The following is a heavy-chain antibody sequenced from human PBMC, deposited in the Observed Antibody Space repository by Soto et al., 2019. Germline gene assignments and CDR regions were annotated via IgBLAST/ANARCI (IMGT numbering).Heavy chain of an antibody. V-gene: IGHV3-48*01. Sequence: GGSLRLSCGASGFTFSTHSRNWVRKAQGKGLEWISYITSSDVTMYADSVKGRFTISRDNSKNTLYLQMNSLRAEDTAVYYCARDLSAGDFWSGSLGYYYGMDVWGQGTTVTVSS. D-gene: IGHD3-3*01. J-gene: IGHJ6*02. CDR3: ARDLSAGDFWSGSLGYYYGMDV. CDR1: GFTFSTHS. CDR2: ITSSDVTM.